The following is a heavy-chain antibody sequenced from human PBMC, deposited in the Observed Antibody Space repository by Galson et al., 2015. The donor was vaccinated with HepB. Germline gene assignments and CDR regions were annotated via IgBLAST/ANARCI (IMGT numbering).Heavy chain of an antibody. D-gene: IGHD6-13*01. CDR1: GYTFTSYA. V-gene: IGHV1-3*01. J-gene: IGHJ4*02. CDR2: INAGNGNT. Sequence: SVKVSCKASGYTFTSYAMHWVRQAPGQRLEWMGWINAGNGNTKYSQKFQGRVTITRDTSASTAYMELSSLRSEDTAVYYCARDFRGSWYLDYWGQGTLVTVSS. CDR3: ARDFRGSWYLDY.